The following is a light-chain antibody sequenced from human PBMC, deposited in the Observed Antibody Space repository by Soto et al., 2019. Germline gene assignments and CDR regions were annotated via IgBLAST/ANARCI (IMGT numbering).Light chain of an antibody. CDR1: ENIVLTS. CDR2: GES. V-gene: IGKV3-20*01. CDR3: LQHGGAPYT. J-gene: IGKJ2*01. Sequence: EIVLTQSPCTPSLSPGERATLSCTASENIVLTSLAWYQQKPGQAPRLVIYGESKTAFGIPDRFRGSTSGTVFNLTISRLEPEDDAVYHCLQHGGAPYTFGQGTMLEIK.